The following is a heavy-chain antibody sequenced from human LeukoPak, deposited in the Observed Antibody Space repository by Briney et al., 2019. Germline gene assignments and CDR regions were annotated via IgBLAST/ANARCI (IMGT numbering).Heavy chain of an antibody. CDR1: GYSFTSYC. CDR2: IYPGDSGP. Sequence: GESLKISCKVSGYSFTSYCIGWVRQMPGKGLEWMGIIYPGDSGPTYSPSFQGQVTISVDESINTAYLQWSSLQASDTAMYYCGMSGDRVPLQDDVFDVWGQGAMVTVST. CDR3: GMSGDRVPLQDDVFDV. V-gene: IGHV5-51*01. D-gene: IGHD1-26*01. J-gene: IGHJ3*01.